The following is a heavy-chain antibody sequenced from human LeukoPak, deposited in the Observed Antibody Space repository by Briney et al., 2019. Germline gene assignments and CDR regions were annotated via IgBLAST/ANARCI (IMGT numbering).Heavy chain of an antibody. CDR2: IYYSGST. Sequence: SETLSLTCTVSGGSISSYCWSWIRQPPGTGLEWIGYIYYSGSTNYNPSLKSRVTISVDTSKNQFSLKLSSVTAADTAVYYCARDPSSSSEPYSFDYWGQGTLVTVSS. CDR1: GGSISSYC. D-gene: IGHD6-6*01. CDR3: ARDPSSSSEPYSFDY. J-gene: IGHJ4*02. V-gene: IGHV4-59*01.